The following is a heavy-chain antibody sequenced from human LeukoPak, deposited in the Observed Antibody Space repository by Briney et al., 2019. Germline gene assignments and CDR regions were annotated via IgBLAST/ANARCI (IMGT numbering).Heavy chain of an antibody. CDR1: GFTVSNNF. CDR2: IYSSGST. Sequence: GGSLTLSCAASGFTVSNNFVGWVRQAPGKGLDWVSIIYSSGSTYYADSVKGRFTISRDNSKDTVFLQMSSLRADDTAMYYRATPPAMRAPPNYFQHWGQGTLVTVSS. J-gene: IGHJ1*01. CDR3: ATPPAMRAPPNYFQH. D-gene: IGHD5-18*01. V-gene: IGHV3-53*01.